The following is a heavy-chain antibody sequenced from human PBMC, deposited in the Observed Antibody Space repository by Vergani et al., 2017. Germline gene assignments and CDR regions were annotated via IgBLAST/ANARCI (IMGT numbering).Heavy chain of an antibody. CDR1: GFTFNQYG. J-gene: IGHJ4*02. CDR3: AKASDYYDSSGYYYFDY. CDR2: TWYDGNNK. Sequence: QVQLVESGGGVVQPGRSLRLSCAASGFTFNQYGMHWVRQAPGNGLEWVAVTWYDGNNKQYADSVKGRFTISRDNSKSTMYLQMNSLRDEDTGVYYCAKASDYYDSSGYYYFDYWGQGTLVTVSS. D-gene: IGHD3-22*01. V-gene: IGHV3-33*06.